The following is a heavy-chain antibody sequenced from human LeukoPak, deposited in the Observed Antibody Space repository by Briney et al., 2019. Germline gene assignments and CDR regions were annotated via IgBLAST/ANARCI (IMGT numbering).Heavy chain of an antibody. CDR2: INHSGST. CDR1: GGSFSGYY. CDR3: ARERRYRSGGSCYSASVNWFDP. Sequence: PSETLSLTCAVYGGSFSGYYWSWIRQPPGKGLEWIGEINHSGSTNYNPSLKSRVTISVDTSKNQFSLKLSSVTAADTAVYYCARERRYRSGGSCYSASVNWFDPWGQGTLATVSS. J-gene: IGHJ5*02. D-gene: IGHD2-15*01. V-gene: IGHV4-34*01.